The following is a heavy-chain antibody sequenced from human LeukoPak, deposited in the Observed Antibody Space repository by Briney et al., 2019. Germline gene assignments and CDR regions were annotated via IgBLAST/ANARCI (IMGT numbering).Heavy chain of an antibody. Sequence: GGSLRLSCAASRFTVSDYYMSWIRQAPGKGLEWVSYISTSGSTIYYADSVKGRFTISRDNARNSLYLQMNSLRAEDTAVYYCARGNDYGEYFPLYYFDYWGQGTLVTVSS. V-gene: IGHV3-11*01. CDR1: RFTVSDYY. J-gene: IGHJ4*02. D-gene: IGHD4-17*01. CDR3: ARGNDYGEYFPLYYFDY. CDR2: ISTSGSTI.